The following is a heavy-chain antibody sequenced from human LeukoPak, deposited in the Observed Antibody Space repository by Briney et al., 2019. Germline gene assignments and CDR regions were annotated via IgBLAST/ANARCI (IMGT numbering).Heavy chain of an antibody. J-gene: IGHJ4*02. Sequence: PGRSLRLSCAASGFTFSFYAMHWVRQAPGKGLEWVAIISDDGSNKYYADSVKGRFTISRDNSKNTLYLQMNSLRAEDTAVYYCAKARIAVPTWDWGQGTLVTVSS. D-gene: IGHD6-19*01. CDR2: ISDDGSNK. CDR3: AKARIAVPTWD. CDR1: GFTFSFYA. V-gene: IGHV3-30*04.